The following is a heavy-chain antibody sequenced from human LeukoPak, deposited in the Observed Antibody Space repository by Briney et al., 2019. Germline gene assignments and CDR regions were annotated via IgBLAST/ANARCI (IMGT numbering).Heavy chain of an antibody. V-gene: IGHV3-11*03. Sequence: GGSLRLSCAASGFTFSDYYMSWIRQAPGKGLEWISYISSSSFYTSYADSVKGRFTISRDNAKNSLYLQMNSLRAEDTAVYYCTRHPAEGDYWGQGTLVTVSS. CDR1: GFTFSDYY. J-gene: IGHJ4*02. CDR2: ISSSSFYT. CDR3: TRHPAEGDY. D-gene: IGHD2-15*01.